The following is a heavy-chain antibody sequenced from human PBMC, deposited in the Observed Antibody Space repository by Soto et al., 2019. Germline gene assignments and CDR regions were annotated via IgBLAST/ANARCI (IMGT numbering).Heavy chain of an antibody. V-gene: IGHV6-1*01. CDR1: GDSVSSNSAA. J-gene: IGHJ4*02. Sequence: SQTLSLTCAISGDSVSSNSAAWNWIRQSPSRGLEWLGRTYFRSKWYTDYADSVRDRVAINPDTSKNQFSLQMKSVTPEDSAIYYCERDRVPTGSTGILDSWGEGTLVTVSS. D-gene: IGHD1-7*01. CDR2: TYFRSKWYT. CDR3: ERDRVPTGSTGILDS.